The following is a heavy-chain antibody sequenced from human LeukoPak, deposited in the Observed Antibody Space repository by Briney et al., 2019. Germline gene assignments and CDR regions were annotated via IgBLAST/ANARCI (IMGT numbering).Heavy chain of an antibody. CDR1: GFTFSSYG. CDR3: ARDRGGPGRAGYFVD. Sequence: PGGSLRLSCAASGFTFSSYGMHWVRQAPGKGLEWVAVISYDGSNKYYADSVKGRFTISRDNSKNTLFLQTNSLRAEDTAVYYCARDRGGPGRAGYFVDWGQGTQVTVSS. J-gene: IGHJ4*02. V-gene: IGHV3-30*03. CDR2: ISYDGSNK. D-gene: IGHD5-24*01.